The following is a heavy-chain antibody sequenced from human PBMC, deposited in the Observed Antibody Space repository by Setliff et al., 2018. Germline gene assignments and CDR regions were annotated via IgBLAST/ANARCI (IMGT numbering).Heavy chain of an antibody. CDR1: GYSFTTYW. V-gene: IGHV5-51*01. Sequence: PGESLKISCKGSGYSFTTYWIGWVRQMPGKGLEWMGIIYPGDSDTRYSPSSQGQVTISADESISTAYLQLSSLKASDTAIYYCARRAVTAEYFQHWGHGTLVTVSS. CDR2: IYPGDSDT. J-gene: IGHJ1*01. D-gene: IGHD4-17*01. CDR3: ARRAVTAEYFQH.